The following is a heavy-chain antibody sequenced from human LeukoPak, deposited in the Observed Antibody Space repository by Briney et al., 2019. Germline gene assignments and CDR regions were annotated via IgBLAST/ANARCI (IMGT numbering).Heavy chain of an antibody. CDR3: TSVIVGATAPWFDP. J-gene: IGHJ5*02. CDR2: INTNTGKP. V-gene: IGHV7-4-1*02. CDR1: GYTFTTYP. D-gene: IGHD1-26*01. Sequence: ASVKVSCKASGYTFTTYPMNWVRQAPGQGLEWMGWINTNTGKPVYAQGLTGRFVFSWDTSVSTAYLQISSLKTEDTGIYFCTSVIVGATAPWFDPWGQGTPVTVSS.